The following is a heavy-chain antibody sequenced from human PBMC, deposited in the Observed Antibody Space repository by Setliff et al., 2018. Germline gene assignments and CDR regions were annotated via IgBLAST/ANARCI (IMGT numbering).Heavy chain of an antibody. CDR3: FGAGTCSY. Sequence: QSGGSLRLSCSASGFTFSSLWMAWVRQAPGKGLEWVANINQGGSDQFYVESVKGRFTISRDNAKNSLYLQMNNLRTEDTAVYYCFGAGTCSYWGQGTLVTVSS. CDR1: GFTFSSLW. CDR2: INQGGSDQ. D-gene: IGHD3-10*01. V-gene: IGHV3-7*01. J-gene: IGHJ4*02.